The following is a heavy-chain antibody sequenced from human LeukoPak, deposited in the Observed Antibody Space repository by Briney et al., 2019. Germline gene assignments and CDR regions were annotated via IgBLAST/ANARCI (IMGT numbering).Heavy chain of an antibody. CDR2: ISYDGSNK. V-gene: IGHV3-30*03. Sequence: GGSLRLSCAASGFTFSSYGMHWVRQAPGKGLEWVAVISYDGSNKYYADSVKGRFTISRDNSKNTLYLQMNSLRAEDTAVYYCATTLVLPYYFDYWGQGTLVTVSS. J-gene: IGHJ4*02. D-gene: IGHD2-15*01. CDR3: ATTLVLPYYFDY. CDR1: GFTFSSYG.